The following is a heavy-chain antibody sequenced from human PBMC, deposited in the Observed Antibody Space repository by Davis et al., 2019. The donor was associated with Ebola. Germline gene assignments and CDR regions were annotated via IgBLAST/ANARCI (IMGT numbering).Heavy chain of an antibody. V-gene: IGHV4-34*01. D-gene: IGHD6-13*01. Sequence: MPSETLSLTCAVYGGSFSGYYWSWIRQPLGEGLEWIGEINHSGSTNYNPSLKSRVTISVDTSKNQFSLKLSSVTAADTAVYYCARGKPFGSSFWFDPWGQGTLVTVSS. J-gene: IGHJ5*02. CDR2: INHSGST. CDR1: GGSFSGYY. CDR3: ARGKPFGSSFWFDP.